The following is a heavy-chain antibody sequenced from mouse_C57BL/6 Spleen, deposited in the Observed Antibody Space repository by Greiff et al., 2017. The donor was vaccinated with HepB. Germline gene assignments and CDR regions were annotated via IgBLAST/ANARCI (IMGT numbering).Heavy chain of an antibody. CDR3: ARLLGRDYYAMDY. J-gene: IGHJ4*01. CDR2: IYPGGGYT. Sequence: QVQLKESGAELVRPGTSVKMSCKASGYTFTNYWIGWAKQRPGHGLEWIGDIYPGGGYTNYNEKFKGKATLTADKSSSTAYMQFSSLTSEDAAIYYCARLLGRDYYAMDYWGQGTSVTVSS. D-gene: IGHD4-1*01. CDR1: GYTFTNYW. V-gene: IGHV1-63*01.